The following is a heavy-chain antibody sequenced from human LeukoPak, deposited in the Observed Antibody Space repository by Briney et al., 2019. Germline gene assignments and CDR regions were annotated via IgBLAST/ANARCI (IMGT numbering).Heavy chain of an antibody. CDR1: GFTFDDYA. CDR3: ARDCFNGFDP. CDR2: INTDGSST. J-gene: IGHJ5*02. Sequence: SGGSLRLSCAASGFTFDDYAMHWVRQAPGKGLEWVSRINTDGSSTSYADSVKGRFTVSRDNAKNTLSLQMNSLRAEDTAVYYCARDCFNGFDPWGQGTLVTVSS. V-gene: IGHV3-74*01.